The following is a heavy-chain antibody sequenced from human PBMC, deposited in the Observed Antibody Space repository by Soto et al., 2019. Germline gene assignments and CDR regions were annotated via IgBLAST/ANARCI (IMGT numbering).Heavy chain of an antibody. D-gene: IGHD5-18*01. J-gene: IGHJ4*02. V-gene: IGHV5-51*01. CDR3: ARRVYGYSYTD. Sequence: PGESLKISCKDSGFSFASSWIDWVRQMPGKGLEWMGIISPGNSDTRYSPSFQGQVTISVDKSISTAYLQWSSLKASDTAMYYCARRVYGYSYTDWGQGTLVTVSS. CDR1: GFSFASSW. CDR2: ISPGNSDT.